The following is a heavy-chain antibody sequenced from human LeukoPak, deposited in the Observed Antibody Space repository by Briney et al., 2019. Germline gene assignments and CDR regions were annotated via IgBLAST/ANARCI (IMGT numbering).Heavy chain of an antibody. V-gene: IGHV4-39*07. CDR2: IYYSGST. D-gene: IGHD6-19*01. CDR1: GGSISYSSYY. J-gene: IGHJ4*02. Sequence: PSETLSLTCTVSGGSISYSSYYWGWIRQPPGKGLEWIGSIYYSGSTYYNPSLKSRVTISVDTSKNQFSLKLSSVTAADTAVYHCARVGSGWSFDYWGQGTLVTVSS. CDR3: ARVGSGWSFDY.